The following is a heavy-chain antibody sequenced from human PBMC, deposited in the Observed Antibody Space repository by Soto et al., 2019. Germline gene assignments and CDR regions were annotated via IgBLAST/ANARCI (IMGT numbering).Heavy chain of an antibody. CDR3: AGGRYCCSTSCCRGVFYGMDV. V-gene: IGHV1-8*01. D-gene: IGHD2-2*01. CDR2: MNPNSGNT. J-gene: IGHJ6*02. Sequence: ASVKVSCKASGYTFTSYDINWVRQATGQGLEWMGWMNPNSGNTGYAQKVQGRVTMTRNSSISTAYMELSSLRSEDRAMYYCAGGRYCCSTSCCRGVFYGMDVWGQGTTVTVSS. CDR1: GYTFTSYD.